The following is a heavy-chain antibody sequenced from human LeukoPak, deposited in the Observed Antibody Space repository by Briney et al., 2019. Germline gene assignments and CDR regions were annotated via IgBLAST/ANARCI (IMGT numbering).Heavy chain of an antibody. Sequence: SETLSLTCTVSGGSISSGGYYWTWIRQHPGKGLEWIGYIYYGGSINYNPSLKSRVTISVDTSKNQFSLKLTSMTAADTAVYYCARGDTAMVAPADYWGQGTLVTVSS. CDR3: ARGDTAMVAPADY. CDR2: IYYGGSI. CDR1: GGSISSGGYY. V-gene: IGHV4-61*08. J-gene: IGHJ4*02. D-gene: IGHD5-18*01.